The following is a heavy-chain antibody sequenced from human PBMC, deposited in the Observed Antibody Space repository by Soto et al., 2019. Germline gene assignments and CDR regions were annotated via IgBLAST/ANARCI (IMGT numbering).Heavy chain of an antibody. Sequence: ASLKVSYKGCGYTFTSYYMHWVRQAPGQGLEWMGIINPSGGSTSYAQKFQGRVTMTRDTSTSTVYMELSSLRSEDTAVYHCARVLNPALALVDIWGQGTMVTVSS. CDR3: ARVLNPALALVDI. J-gene: IGHJ3*02. CDR2: INPSGGST. CDR1: GYTFTSYY. V-gene: IGHV1-46*01.